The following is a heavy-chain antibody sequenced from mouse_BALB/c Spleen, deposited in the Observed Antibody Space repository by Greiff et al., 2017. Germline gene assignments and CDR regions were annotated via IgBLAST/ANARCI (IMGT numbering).Heavy chain of an antibody. Sequence: EVKLMESGGGLVKPGGSLKLSCAASGFAFSSYDMSWVRQTPEKRLEWVAYISSGGGSTYYPDTVKGRFTISRDNAKNTLYLQMSSLKSEDTAMYYCARDYYGYDYAMDYWGQGTSVTVSS. D-gene: IGHD1-2*01. CDR1: GFAFSSYD. J-gene: IGHJ4*01. V-gene: IGHV5-12-1*01. CDR3: ARDYYGYDYAMDY. CDR2: ISSGGGST.